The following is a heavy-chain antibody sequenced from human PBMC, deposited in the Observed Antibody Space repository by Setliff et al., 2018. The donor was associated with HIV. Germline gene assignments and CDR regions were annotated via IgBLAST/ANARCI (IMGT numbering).Heavy chain of an antibody. J-gene: IGHJ4*02. CDR2: INPNSGDT. Sequence: ASVKVSCKASGYTFTGYYIHWVRQAPGQGLEWMGWINPNSGDTNYAQKFEGWVNMTRDTSINTAHMYLTRVKSDDTAVYYCARQLSPDVRLTLIRVVSVLAYWGQGTLVTVCS. CDR3: ARQLSPDVRLTLIRVVSVLAY. CDR1: GYTFTGYY. D-gene: IGHD3-10*01. V-gene: IGHV1-2*04.